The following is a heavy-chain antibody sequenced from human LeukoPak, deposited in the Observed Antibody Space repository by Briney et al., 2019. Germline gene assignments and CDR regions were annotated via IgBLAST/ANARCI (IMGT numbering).Heavy chain of an antibody. V-gene: IGHV3-23*01. CDR3: AKGRRDTSDSSLDS. D-gene: IGHD3-16*02. J-gene: IGHJ4*02. CDR1: GFTFSSYA. CDR2: VGASSGST. Sequence: GGSLRLSCAASGFTFSSYAMSWVRQAPGKGLEWVSVVGASSGSTYYADSVKGRFTISRDSSKNTLYMQMNSLRAEDTAVYYCAKGRRDTSDSSLDSWGQGTLVTVSS.